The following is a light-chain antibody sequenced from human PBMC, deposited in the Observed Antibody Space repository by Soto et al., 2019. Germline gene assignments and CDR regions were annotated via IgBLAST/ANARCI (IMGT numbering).Light chain of an antibody. Sequence: QSVLTQPASVSGSPGQSITISCTGTSSDVGAYDYVSWYQQHPDKAPKLMIYEVSYRPSGVSNRFSGSKSVNTATLTISGLQAEDEAGYYCSSYTTSSTRVFGTGTKVTVL. CDR3: SSYTTSSTRV. CDR2: EVS. V-gene: IGLV2-14*03. CDR1: SSDVGAYDY. J-gene: IGLJ1*01.